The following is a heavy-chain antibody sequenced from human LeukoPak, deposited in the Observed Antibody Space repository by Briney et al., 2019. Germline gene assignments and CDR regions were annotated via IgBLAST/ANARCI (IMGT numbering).Heavy chain of an antibody. CDR1: GFTFSSYA. J-gene: IGHJ3*02. CDR2: ISGSGGST. D-gene: IGHD6-13*01. Sequence: PGGSLRLSCAASGFTFSSYAMSWVRQAPGKGLEWVSAISGSGGSTYYADSVKGRFTISRDNSKNTLCLQMSSLRAEDTAVYYCARVYRQQLGRAFDIWGQGTMVTVSS. CDR3: ARVYRQQLGRAFDI. V-gene: IGHV3-23*01.